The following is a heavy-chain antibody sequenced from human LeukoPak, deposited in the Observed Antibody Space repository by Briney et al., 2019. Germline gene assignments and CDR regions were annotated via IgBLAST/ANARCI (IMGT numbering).Heavy chain of an antibody. CDR3: AILPGYSSGWYEVNY. Sequence: GGSLRLSCAAPGFTFSSYAMSWVRQAPGKGLEWVSGISGSGGSTYYADSVKGRFTISRDNSRNTLYLQMNSPRADDTAVYYCAILPGYSSGWYEVNYWGQGTLVTASS. D-gene: IGHD6-13*01. J-gene: IGHJ4*02. V-gene: IGHV3-23*01. CDR1: GFTFSSYA. CDR2: ISGSGGST.